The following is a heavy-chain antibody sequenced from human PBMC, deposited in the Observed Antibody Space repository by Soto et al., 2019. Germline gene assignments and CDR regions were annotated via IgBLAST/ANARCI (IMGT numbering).Heavy chain of an antibody. Sequence: GASVKVSCKASAYSFTGYYVHWVRKAPGQGLEWMGWINPNGGGTNYPQKFQGRVTMTRDTSSNTAYMELTRLTSDDTAVYYCASAEWLLSPLYVWGHGTTVTVSS. D-gene: IGHD3-3*01. CDR1: AYSFTGYY. CDR3: ASAEWLLSPLYV. J-gene: IGHJ6*02. V-gene: IGHV1-2*02. CDR2: INPNGGGT.